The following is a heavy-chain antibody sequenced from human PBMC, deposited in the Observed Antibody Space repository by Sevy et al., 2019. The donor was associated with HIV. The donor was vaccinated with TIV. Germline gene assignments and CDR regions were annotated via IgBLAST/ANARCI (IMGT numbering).Heavy chain of an antibody. Sequence: GGSLRLSCAVSGFIFSDYYMSWIRQAPGKGLEWVSYISSSGMTIYYADSVKGRFTISRDNAKNSLYLQMSSLRAEDTAVYYGARRRFGGIRDAFDIWGQGTMVTVSS. CDR3: ARRRFGGIRDAFDI. V-gene: IGHV3-11*01. J-gene: IGHJ3*02. CDR2: ISSSGMTI. D-gene: IGHD3-16*01. CDR1: GFIFSDYY.